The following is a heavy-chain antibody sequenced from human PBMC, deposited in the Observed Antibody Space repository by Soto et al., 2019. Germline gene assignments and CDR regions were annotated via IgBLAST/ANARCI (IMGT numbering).Heavy chain of an antibody. D-gene: IGHD5-12*01. V-gene: IGHV6-1*01. CDR1: GDSASSNTAS. J-gene: IGHJ5*02. CDR3: AKGDNLGPKTGYAFDP. CDR2: TYFRSKWYN. Sequence: SQTLSLTCVISGDSASSNTASWNWIRQSPSRGLEWLGGTYFRSKWYNDYAVSVKSRIIINPDTSNNQFSLQLNSVTPEDTAVYFCAKGDNLGPKTGYAFDPWGQGIMVTVSS.